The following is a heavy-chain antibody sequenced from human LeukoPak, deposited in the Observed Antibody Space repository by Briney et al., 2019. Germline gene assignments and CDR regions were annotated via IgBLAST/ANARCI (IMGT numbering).Heavy chain of an antibody. CDR1: GGTFSSYA. CDR3: ASGGAQNYYYYGMDV. D-gene: IGHD3-16*01. V-gene: IGHV1-69*04. CDR2: IIPILGIA. J-gene: IGHJ6*02. Sequence: GASVKVSCKASGGTFSSYAISWVRQAPGQGLEWMGRIIPILGIANYAQKFQGRVTITADKSTSTAYMELSSLRSEDTAVYYCASGGAQNYYYYGMDVWGQGTTVTASS.